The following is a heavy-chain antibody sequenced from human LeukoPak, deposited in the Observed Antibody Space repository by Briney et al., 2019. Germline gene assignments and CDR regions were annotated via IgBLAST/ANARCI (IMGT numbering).Heavy chain of an antibody. V-gene: IGHV3-53*01. J-gene: IGHJ4*02. CDR3: AREVATTNYFDY. CDR2: IYSGGST. Sequence: GGSLRLSCAASGFTFSNAWMSWVRQAPGKGLEWVSVIYSGGSTYYADSVKGRFTISRDNSKNTLYLQMNSLRAEDTAVYYCAREVATTNYFDYWGQGTLVTVSS. CDR1: GFTFSNAW. D-gene: IGHD1-26*01.